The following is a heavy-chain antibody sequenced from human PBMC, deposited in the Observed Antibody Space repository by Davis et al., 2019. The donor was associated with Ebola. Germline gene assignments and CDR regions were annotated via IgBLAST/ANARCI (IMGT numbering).Heavy chain of an antibody. J-gene: IGHJ3*01. V-gene: IGHV6-1*01. CDR3: VREYSSSLRAAFDV. CDR2: TYYRSKWCN. Sequence: SQTLSLTCAISGDSVSRDTVTWNWIRQSPSRGLEWLGRTYYRSKWCNDYAVSVKSRITVNPDTSNNQFSLHLNSVTPEDTAVYYCVREYSSSLRAAFDVWGQGTMVTVSS. D-gene: IGHD6-6*01. CDR1: GDSVSRDTVT.